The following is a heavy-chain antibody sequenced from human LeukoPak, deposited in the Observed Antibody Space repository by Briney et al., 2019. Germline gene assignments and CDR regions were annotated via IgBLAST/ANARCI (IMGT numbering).Heavy chain of an antibody. CDR1: GGTFSSYV. V-gene: IGHV1-69*13. J-gene: IGHJ4*02. D-gene: IGHD6-19*01. CDR3: ARGALTPGPIAVETTHFDY. Sequence: ASVKVSCKASGGTFSSYVISWVRQAPGQGLEWMGRIISILGAPNYAQKFQGRVTITADESTGTAYMELRSLRSEDAAVYYCARGALTPGPIAVETTHFDYWGQGTPVAVSS. CDR2: IISILGAP.